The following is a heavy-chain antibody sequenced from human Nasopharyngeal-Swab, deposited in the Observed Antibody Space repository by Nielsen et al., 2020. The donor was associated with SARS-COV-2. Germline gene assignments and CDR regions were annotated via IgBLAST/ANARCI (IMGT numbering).Heavy chain of an antibody. Sequence: GGSLRLSCAASGFTFSSYSMNWVRQAPGKGLEWVSSISSSSSYIYYADSVKGRFTISRDNAKNSLYLQMNSLRAEDTAVYYCARDRTMVRGEFMIDPWGQGTLVTVSS. D-gene: IGHD3-10*01. J-gene: IGHJ5*02. CDR3: ARDRTMVRGEFMIDP. CDR1: GFTFSSYS. V-gene: IGHV3-21*01. CDR2: ISSSSSYI.